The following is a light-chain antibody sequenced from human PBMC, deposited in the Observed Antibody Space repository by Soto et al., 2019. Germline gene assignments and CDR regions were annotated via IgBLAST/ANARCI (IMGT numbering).Light chain of an antibody. J-gene: IGKJ4*01. Sequence: EPVMTQSPATLSVSPGERATLSCRASPSVSTNLAWYKQKRGQTPRLLIYGASSRATGIPDRFSGSGSGTEFTLTISILQSEDFAVYYCLQYNNWPLTFGGGTKVDIK. CDR1: PSVSTN. CDR3: LQYNNWPLT. CDR2: GAS. V-gene: IGKV3-15*01.